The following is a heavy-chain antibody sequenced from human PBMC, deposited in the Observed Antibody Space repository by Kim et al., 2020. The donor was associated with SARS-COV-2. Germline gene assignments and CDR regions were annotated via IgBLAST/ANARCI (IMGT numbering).Heavy chain of an antibody. CDR2: IWCDGSNK. CDR1: GFTFRSYG. Sequence: GGYLRLSCAASGFTFRSYGMHWVRQAPGKGLEWVAVIWCDGSNKYYADSVKGRFTISRDNSKNTLYLQMSSLRAEDTAVYYCVRDRRAAACDFGYWGQG. V-gene: IGHV3-33*01. D-gene: IGHD6-13*01. CDR3: VRDRRAAACDFGY. J-gene: IGHJ4*02.